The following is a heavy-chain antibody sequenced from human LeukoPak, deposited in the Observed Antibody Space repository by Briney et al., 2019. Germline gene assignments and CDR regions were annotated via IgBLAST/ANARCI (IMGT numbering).Heavy chain of an antibody. J-gene: IGHJ4*02. CDR1: GFSFNNYA. CDR3: AKDWTTVVTPKGYYFDS. D-gene: IGHD4-23*01. Sequence: PGGSLRLSCAASGFSFNNYAMSWVRQAPGKGLEWVSAISTTGDSTYYADSVKGRFTISRDNSKNTLSLQMDSLRVEDTAVYYCAKDWTTVVTPKGYYFDSWGQGTLVTVSS. CDR2: ISTTGDST. V-gene: IGHV3-23*01.